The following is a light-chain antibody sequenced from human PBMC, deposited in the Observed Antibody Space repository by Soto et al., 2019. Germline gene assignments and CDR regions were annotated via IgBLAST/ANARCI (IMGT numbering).Light chain of an antibody. CDR2: AAS. CDR3: QQSYSTPIT. V-gene: IGKV1-39*01. Sequence: IQMTQSPSSLSASVGDRVTITCRASQSINSYLNWYQQEPGKAPKFLIYAASSLQSGVQSRFSGSGSGTDFTLTIRSLQPEDFATYYCQQSYSTPITFGQGTRLEIK. J-gene: IGKJ5*01. CDR1: QSINSY.